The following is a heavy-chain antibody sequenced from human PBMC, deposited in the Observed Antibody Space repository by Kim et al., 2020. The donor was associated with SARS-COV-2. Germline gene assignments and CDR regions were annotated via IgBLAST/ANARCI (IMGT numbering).Heavy chain of an antibody. D-gene: IGHD6-19*01. CDR1: GFTVSSNY. CDR3: ARVMSSGWSIRYFDY. V-gene: IGHV3-53*04. J-gene: IGHJ4*02. CDR2: IYSGGST. Sequence: GGSLRLSCAASGFTVSSNYMSWVRQAPGKGLEWVSVIYSGGSTYYADSVKGRFTISRHNSKNTLYLQMNSLRAEDTAVYYCARVMSSGWSIRYFDYWGQGTLVTVSS.